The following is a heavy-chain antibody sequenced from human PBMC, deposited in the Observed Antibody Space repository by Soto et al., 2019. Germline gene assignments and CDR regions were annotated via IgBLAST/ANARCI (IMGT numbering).Heavy chain of an antibody. J-gene: IGHJ4*02. V-gene: IGHV3-23*01. CDR3: AKGVAGGY. CDR2: ISGSGGGT. D-gene: IGHD6-19*01. CDR1: GFTFSSYA. Sequence: EVQLLESGGGLVQPGGSLRLSCAASGFTFSSYAMTWVRQAPGKGLEWVSAISGSGGGTYYADSVKGRFTISRDNSKNTLYVEMNSRRAGDTAVYSCAKGVAGGYWGQGTLVTVSS.